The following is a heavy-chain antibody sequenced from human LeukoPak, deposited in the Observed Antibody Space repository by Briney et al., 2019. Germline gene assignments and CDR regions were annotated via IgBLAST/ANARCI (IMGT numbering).Heavy chain of an antibody. V-gene: IGHV5-51*01. CDR1: GYSFTSYW. Sequence: PGESLKISCKGSGYSFTSYWIGWVRQMPGKGLEWMGIIYPGDSDTRYSPSFQGQVTISADKSISTAYLQWSSLKASDTAMYYCARPHYCSSTSCYRFDYWGQGTLVTVSS. CDR2: IYPGDSDT. D-gene: IGHD2-2*01. CDR3: ARPHYCSSTSCYRFDY. J-gene: IGHJ4*02.